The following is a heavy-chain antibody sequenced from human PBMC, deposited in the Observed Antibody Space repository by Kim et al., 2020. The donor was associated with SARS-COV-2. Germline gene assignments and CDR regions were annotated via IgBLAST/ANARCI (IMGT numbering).Heavy chain of an antibody. CDR3: ARFRAIVGANWGVNYYYYGMDV. D-gene: IGHD1-26*01. CDR1: GGSFSGYY. V-gene: IGHV4-34*01. Sequence: SETLSLTCAVYGGSFSGYYWSWIRQPPGKGLEWIGEINHSGSTNYNPSLKSRVTISVDTSKNQFSLKLSSVTAADTAVYYCARFRAIVGANWGVNYYYYGMDVWGQGTTVTVSS. CDR2: INHSGST. J-gene: IGHJ6*02.